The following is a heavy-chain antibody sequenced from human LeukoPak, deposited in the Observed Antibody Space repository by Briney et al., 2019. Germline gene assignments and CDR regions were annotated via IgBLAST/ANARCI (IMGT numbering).Heavy chain of an antibody. CDR1: GGSISSHY. CDR3: EGGEYSSPPALIDI. Sequence: SETLSLTCTVSGGSISSHYWSWIRQPPGKGLEWIGYIYHSGSTNYNPSLKRRVTISVDTSTNRFSLKLSSVTAADTAGYYCEGGEYSSPPALIDIWGQGTMVTVSS. J-gene: IGHJ3*02. V-gene: IGHV4-59*11. CDR2: IYHSGST. D-gene: IGHD6-6*01.